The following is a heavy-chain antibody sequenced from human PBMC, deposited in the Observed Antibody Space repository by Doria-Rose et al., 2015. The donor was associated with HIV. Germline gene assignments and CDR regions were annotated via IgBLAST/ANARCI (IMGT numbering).Heavy chain of an antibody. CDR2: IFSDDER. CDR3: TRIKSSRWYHKYYFDF. V-gene: IGHV2-26*01. CDR1: GVSLSSPGMG. J-gene: IGHJ4*02. D-gene: IGHD6-13*01. Sequence: ETGPVLVKPTETLTLTCTVSGVSLSSPGMGVSWIRQPPGKAVEWLANIFSDDERSYKTSLKSRLTISRGTSKSQVVLTMTDMDPVDTATYYCTRIKSSRWYHKYYFDFWGQGTLVIVSA.